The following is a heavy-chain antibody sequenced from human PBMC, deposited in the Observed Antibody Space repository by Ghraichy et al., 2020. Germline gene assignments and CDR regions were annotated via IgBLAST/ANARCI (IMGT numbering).Heavy chain of an antibody. Sequence: GESLNISCAASGFTFSSYAMSWVRQAPGKGLEWVSAISGSGGSTYYADSVKGRFTISRDNSKNTLYLQMNSLRAEDTAVYYCAKEARYGSGSYYLGDAFDIWGQGTMVTVSS. D-gene: IGHD3-10*01. CDR1: GFTFSSYA. V-gene: IGHV3-23*01. J-gene: IGHJ3*02. CDR3: AKEARYGSGSYYLGDAFDI. CDR2: ISGSGGST.